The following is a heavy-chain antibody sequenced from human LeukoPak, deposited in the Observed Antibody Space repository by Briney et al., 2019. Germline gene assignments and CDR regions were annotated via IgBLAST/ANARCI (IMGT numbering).Heavy chain of an antibody. D-gene: IGHD6-19*01. CDR2: IYYSGST. Sequence: PSETLSLTCTVSGDSISSGDYYWSWIRQPPGKGLEWIGYIYYSGSTNYNPSLKSRVTISVDTSKNQFSLKLSSVTAADTAVYYCARDSGDVAGDFDYWGQGTLVTVSS. V-gene: IGHV4-61*08. CDR1: GDSISSGDYY. CDR3: ARDSGDVAGDFDY. J-gene: IGHJ4*02.